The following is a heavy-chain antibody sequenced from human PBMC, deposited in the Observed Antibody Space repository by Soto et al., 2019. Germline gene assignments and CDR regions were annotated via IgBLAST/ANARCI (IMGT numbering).Heavy chain of an antibody. V-gene: IGHV4-31*03. D-gene: IGHD3-22*01. Sequence: QVQLQESGPGLVKPSQTLSLTCTVSGGSISSGGYYWSWIRQHPGKGLEWIGYIYYSGSTYYNPSLKSRVTLSVDTXXSXFXXKRSSVTAADTAVYYCASWTYYYDSSGYKDDAFDIWGQGTMVTVSS. CDR2: IYYSGST. J-gene: IGHJ3*02. CDR3: ASWTYYYDSSGYKDDAFDI. CDR1: GGSISSGGYY.